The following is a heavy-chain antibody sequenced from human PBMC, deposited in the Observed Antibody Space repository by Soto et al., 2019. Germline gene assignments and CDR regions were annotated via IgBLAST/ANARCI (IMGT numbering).Heavy chain of an antibody. CDR3: ASSYGSGKTDG. Sequence: EVQLVESGGGLVKPGGSLRLSCAASGFSFSSYSMNWVRQAPGKGLEWVSSISSSSSSIYYADSAKGRFTISRDNAKNSLYLQMNNLRVEETAVYYCASSYGSGKTDGWGQGTTVTVSS. CDR2: ISSSSSSI. V-gene: IGHV3-21*01. D-gene: IGHD3-10*01. J-gene: IGHJ6*02. CDR1: GFSFSSYS.